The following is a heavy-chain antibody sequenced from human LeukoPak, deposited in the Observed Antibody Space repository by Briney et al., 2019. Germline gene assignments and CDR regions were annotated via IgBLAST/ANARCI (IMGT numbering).Heavy chain of an antibody. V-gene: IGHV4-59*01. CDR1: GDSIRSYY. CDR3: AKTGWYRSGPDY. Sequence: SETLSLTCTVSGDSIRSYYWSWIRQPPGKGLEWIGSIYYSGSTNYNPSLKSRVTISVDTSKNQFSLKLNSVTAADTAVYYCAKTGWYRSGPDYWGQGTLVTVSS. J-gene: IGHJ4*02. D-gene: IGHD6-19*01. CDR2: IYYSGST.